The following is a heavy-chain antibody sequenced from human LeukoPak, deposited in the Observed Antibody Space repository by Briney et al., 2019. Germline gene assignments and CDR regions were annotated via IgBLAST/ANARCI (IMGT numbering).Heavy chain of an antibody. CDR1: AGSFSIYY. Sequence: SETLSLTCTVSAGSFSIYYWSWIRQPAGKGLEWIGHIYTSGSTNYNPSLKSRVTISVDTSKNQFSLKLSSVTAADTAVYFCARGPYSYDSSGAFDIWGQGTMVTVSS. CDR3: ARGPYSYDSSGAFDI. CDR2: IYTSGST. J-gene: IGHJ3*02. D-gene: IGHD3-22*01. V-gene: IGHV4-4*07.